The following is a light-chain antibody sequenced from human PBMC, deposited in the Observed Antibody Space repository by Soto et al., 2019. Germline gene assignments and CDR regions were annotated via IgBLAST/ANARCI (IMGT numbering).Light chain of an antibody. J-gene: IGKJ1*01. CDR1: QSIDTY. V-gene: IGKV1-39*01. CDR2: AAS. CDR3: QHCYSPPWT. Sequence: DIQMTQSPSSLSASVGDSVTFTCRASQSIDTYVNWYQQKPGKAPSLLIYAASSLQSGVPSRLRGSGSETDFTLTISSLQPEDVATYDCQHCYSPPWTFRQGTEVEIK.